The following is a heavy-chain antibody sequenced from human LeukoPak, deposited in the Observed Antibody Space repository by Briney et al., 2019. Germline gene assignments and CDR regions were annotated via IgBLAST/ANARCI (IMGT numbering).Heavy chain of an antibody. Sequence: SVKVSCKASGGTFSSYAISWVRQAPGQGLEWMGRIIPIFGTANYAQKFQGRVTITTDESTSTAYMELSSLRSEDTAVYYCASEVHYYDSSRMAEYFQHWGQGTLVTVSS. CDR1: GGTFSSYA. D-gene: IGHD3-22*01. CDR2: IIPIFGTA. J-gene: IGHJ1*01. CDR3: ASEVHYYDSSRMAEYFQH. V-gene: IGHV1-69*05.